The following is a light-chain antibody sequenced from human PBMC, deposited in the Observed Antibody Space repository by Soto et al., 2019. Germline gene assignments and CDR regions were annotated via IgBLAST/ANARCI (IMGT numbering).Light chain of an antibody. CDR1: SSDVGSYDY. CDR2: EVS. CDR3: SSSDGSNNWGV. J-gene: IGLJ3*02. Sequence: QSALTQPPSASGSPGQSVTISCTGTSSDVGSYDYVSWYQQHPGKAPKLMIYEVSKRPSGVPDRFSGSKSGNTASLTVSGLQAEDEADDYCSSSDGSNNWGVFGGGTKLTVL. V-gene: IGLV2-8*01.